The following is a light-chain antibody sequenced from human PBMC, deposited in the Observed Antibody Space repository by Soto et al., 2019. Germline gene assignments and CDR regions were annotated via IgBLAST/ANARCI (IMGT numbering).Light chain of an antibody. CDR3: QQYNTYWT. CDR1: QNIRDS. V-gene: IGKV1-5*03. CDR2: TES. J-gene: IGKJ1*01. Sequence: DIQMTQSPSTLSASVGDRVTITCRASQNIRDSLAWYQQKPGKAPKLLIYTESSLENGVPSRFSGSGSGTEFTLTISSLQPDDFATYFCQQYNTYWTFGQGTKVDMK.